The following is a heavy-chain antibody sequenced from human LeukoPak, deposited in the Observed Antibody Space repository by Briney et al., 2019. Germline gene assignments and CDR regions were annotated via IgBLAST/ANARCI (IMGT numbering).Heavy chain of an antibody. CDR2: INPNSGGT. Sequence: ASVKVSCKASGYTFTGYYVHWVRQAPGQGLEWMGWINPNSGGTNYAQKFQGRVTMTRDTSISTAYMELSRLRSDDTAVYYCAREMGAISAFDIWGQGTMVTVSS. CDR1: GYTFTGYY. J-gene: IGHJ3*02. CDR3: AREMGAISAFDI. V-gene: IGHV1-2*02. D-gene: IGHD1-26*01.